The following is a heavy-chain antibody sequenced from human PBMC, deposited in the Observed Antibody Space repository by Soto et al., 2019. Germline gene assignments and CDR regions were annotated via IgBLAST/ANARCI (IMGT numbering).Heavy chain of an antibody. CDR1: GGSFTSTNYF. CDR2: MYYNGNT. V-gene: IGHV4-39*01. J-gene: IGHJ1*01. CDR3: ARLQIYDSRVAPTLIFHP. Sequence: QLQESGPGLVKPSETLSLTCTVSGGSFTSTNYFWGWIRQPPGKGLEWIGYMYYNGNTFYSPSLKSRVTMSVDTSKRQFSLDLSSVTAADTAMYYCARLQIYDSRVAPTLIFHPWGLGAMVTVSS. D-gene: IGHD3-22*01.